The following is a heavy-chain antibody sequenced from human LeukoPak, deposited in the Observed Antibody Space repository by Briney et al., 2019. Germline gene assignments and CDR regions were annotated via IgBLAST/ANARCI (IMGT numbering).Heavy chain of an antibody. CDR2: IFTSGST. J-gene: IGHJ6*03. D-gene: IGHD2-21*01. Sequence: PSETLSLPCTVSGRSISSYYWSWLPQPAGKGLEWIGRIFTSGSTHYNPSLKSRVTMSVDTSKNQFSLRLSSVTAADTAVYYCARVFDKDVWGKGTTVTVSS. V-gene: IGHV4-4*07. CDR3: ARVFDKDV. CDR1: GRSISSYY.